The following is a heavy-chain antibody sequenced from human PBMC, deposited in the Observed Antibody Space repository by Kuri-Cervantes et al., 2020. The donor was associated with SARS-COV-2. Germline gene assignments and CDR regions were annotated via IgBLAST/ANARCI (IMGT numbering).Heavy chain of an antibody. J-gene: IGHJ6*04. D-gene: IGHD3-9*01. CDR2: IKQDGSEK. V-gene: IGHV3-7*01. CDR1: GFTFRSGW. CDR3: ARYNDILTGYYPMVYYYYGMDV. Sequence: GESPETSFSASGFTFRSGWMSWVCQAPGKGLDWVANIKQDGSEKYYVDSVKGRFTISRDNAKNSLYLQMNSLRAEDTAVYYCARYNDILTGYYPMVYYYYGMDVWGKGTRVTVSS.